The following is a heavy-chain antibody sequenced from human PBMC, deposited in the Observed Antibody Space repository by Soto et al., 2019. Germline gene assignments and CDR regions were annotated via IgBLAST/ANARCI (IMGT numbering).Heavy chain of an antibody. V-gene: IGHV4-59*01. D-gene: IGHD3-10*01. CDR3: ARDDEDGGYCDLGY. Sequence: SETLSLTCTFSGCSISSYYWSWIRQPPGKGLEWIGYIYYSGSTNYNPSLKSRVTISVDTSKNQFSLKLSSVTAADTAVYYCARDDEDGGYCDLGYWGQGTLVTVSS. CDR1: GCSISSYY. CDR2: IYYSGST. J-gene: IGHJ4*02.